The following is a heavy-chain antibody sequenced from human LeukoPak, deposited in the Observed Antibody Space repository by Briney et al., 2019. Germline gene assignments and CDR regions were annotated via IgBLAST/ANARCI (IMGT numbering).Heavy chain of an antibody. CDR3: ARDRFCSSTSCLPYGMDV. J-gene: IGHJ6*02. CDR1: GFTFSSYS. Sequence: GGSLRLSCAASGFTFSSYSMNWVRQAPGKGLEWVSSISSSSSYIYYADSVKGRFTISRDNAKNSLYLQMNSLRAEDTAVYYCARDRFCSSTSCLPYGMDVWGQGTTVTVSS. CDR2: ISSSSSYI. V-gene: IGHV3-21*01. D-gene: IGHD2-2*01.